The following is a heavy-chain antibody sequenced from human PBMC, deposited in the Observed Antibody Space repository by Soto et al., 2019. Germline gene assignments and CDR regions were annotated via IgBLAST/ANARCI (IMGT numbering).Heavy chain of an antibody. V-gene: IGHV4-39*01. J-gene: IGHJ5*02. CDR1: GASISAHSYY. CDR2: SYYSGTT. D-gene: IGHD1-20*01. CDR3: TRRYNWNDNYFNP. Sequence: QLQLQEAGPGLVAPSQALSLTCTVSGASISAHSYYWTWIRQPPGKGLEWIGISYYSGTTSFNPSPKSRATISVDTSKNQFSLRLTSVTAADTAIYYCTRRYNWNDNYFNPWGPGALVTVSS.